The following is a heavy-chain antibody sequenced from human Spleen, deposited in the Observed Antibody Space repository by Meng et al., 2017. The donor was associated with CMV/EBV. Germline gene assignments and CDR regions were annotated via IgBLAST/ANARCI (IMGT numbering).Heavy chain of an antibody. CDR1: GFTFSTYW. D-gene: IGHD5-24*01. CDR2: INSAGSLT. V-gene: IGHV3-74*01. J-gene: IGHJ4*02. Sequence: VVWVEWWGGFVQSGGSLGLACAGSGFTFSTYWMNWVRQVPGKGPVWVSRINSAGSLTSYADSVKGRFTISRDNAKDTLYLQMDGLRADDTAVYYCAKRGDGYIGALDYWGQGTLVTVSS. CDR3: AKRGDGYIGALDY.